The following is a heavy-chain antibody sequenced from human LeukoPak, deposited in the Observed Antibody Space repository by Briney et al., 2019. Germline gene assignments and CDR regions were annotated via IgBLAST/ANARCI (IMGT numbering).Heavy chain of an antibody. J-gene: IGHJ4*02. CDR2: IRYDRSNK. D-gene: IGHD2-2*01. Sequence: GGSLRLSCAASGFTFSSYGMHWVRQAPGRGLEWVAFIRYDRSNKYYADSVKGRFTISRDNSKNSLYLQMNSLRAEDTAVYYCAKVRRVPAATYFDYWGQGTLVTVSS. V-gene: IGHV3-30*02. CDR1: GFTFSSYG. CDR3: AKVRRVPAATYFDY.